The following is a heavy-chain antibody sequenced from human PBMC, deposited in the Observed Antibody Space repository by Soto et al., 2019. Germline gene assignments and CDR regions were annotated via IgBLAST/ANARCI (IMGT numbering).Heavy chain of an antibody. CDR2: ISSSGSTI. D-gene: IGHD2-2*01. CDR1: GSTFSDYY. J-gene: IGHJ4*02. Sequence: LRLSCAASGSTFSDYYMSWIRQAPGKGLEWVSYISSSGSTIYYADSVKGRFTISRDNAKNSLYLQMNSLRAEDTAVYYCASHSEDIVVVPAADYWGQGTLVTVSS. V-gene: IGHV3-11*01. CDR3: ASHSEDIVVVPAADY.